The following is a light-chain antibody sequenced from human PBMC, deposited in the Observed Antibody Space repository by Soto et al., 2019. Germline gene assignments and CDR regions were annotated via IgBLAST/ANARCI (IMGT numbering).Light chain of an antibody. CDR1: QRVSSY. Sequence: EIVLTQSPATLSLSPGERATLSCRASQRVSSYLAWYQQKPGQAPRLLIYDASNRATGIPARFSGSGSGTDFTLTISSLVPEDFAVYYCQQRDTFGQGTKLEIK. CDR2: DAS. V-gene: IGKV3-11*01. J-gene: IGKJ2*01. CDR3: QQRDT.